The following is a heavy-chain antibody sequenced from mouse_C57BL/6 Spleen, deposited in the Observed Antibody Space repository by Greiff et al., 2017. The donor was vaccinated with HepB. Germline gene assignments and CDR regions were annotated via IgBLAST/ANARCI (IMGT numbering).Heavy chain of an antibody. V-gene: IGHV1-69*01. CDR1: GYTFTSYW. J-gene: IGHJ3*01. Sequence: VQLQQPGAELVMPGASVKLSCKASGYTFTSYWMHWVKQRPGQGLEWIGEIDPSDSYTNYNQKFKGKSTLTVDKSSSTAYMQLSSLTSEDSAVYYCARGGGLRGFAYWGQGTLVTVSA. CDR2: IDPSDSYT. D-gene: IGHD3-2*02. CDR3: ARGGGLRGFAY.